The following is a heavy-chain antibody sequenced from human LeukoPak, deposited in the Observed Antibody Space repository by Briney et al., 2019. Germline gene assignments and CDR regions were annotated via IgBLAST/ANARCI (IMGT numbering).Heavy chain of an antibody. CDR3: AAVDYYDSRGSPLDY. D-gene: IGHD3-22*01. Sequence: GASVKVSCKASGYTFTGYYIHWVRQAPGHGLEWMGWITPNSGGTNYAQNFQGRVTITRDMSTSTAYMELTSLRSEDTAVYYCAAVDYYDSRGSPLDYWGQGILVTVSS. J-gene: IGHJ4*02. CDR1: GYTFTGYY. V-gene: IGHV1-2*02. CDR2: ITPNSGGT.